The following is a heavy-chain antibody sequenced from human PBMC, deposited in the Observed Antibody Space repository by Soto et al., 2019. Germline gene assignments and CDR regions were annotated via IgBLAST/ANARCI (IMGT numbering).Heavy chain of an antibody. V-gene: IGHV1-3*01. CDR3: ARDKDYGDYVGYYYYYMDV. CDR2: INAGNGNT. D-gene: IGHD4-17*01. CDR1: GYTFTSYA. J-gene: IGHJ6*03. Sequence: ASVKVSCKASGYTFTSYAMHWVRQAPGQRLEWMGWINAGNGNTKYSQKFQGRVTITRDTSASTAYMELSSLRSEDTAVYYCARDKDYGDYVGYYYYYMDVWGKGTTVTVSS.